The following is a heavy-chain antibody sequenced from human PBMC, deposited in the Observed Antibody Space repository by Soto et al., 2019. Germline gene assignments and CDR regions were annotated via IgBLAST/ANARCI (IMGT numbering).Heavy chain of an antibody. Sequence: SETLSLTCTVSGGSISSYYWSWIRQRTGKGLEWIGHIYSSGSTNYNPSLKSRVTISVDTSKNQFSLKLSSVTAADTAVYFCARVYCSSVRCSSHFDYWGQGTLVTVS. V-gene: IGHV4-59*08. D-gene: IGHD2-2*01. J-gene: IGHJ4*02. CDR3: ARVYCSSVRCSSHFDY. CDR2: IYSSGST. CDR1: GGSISSYY.